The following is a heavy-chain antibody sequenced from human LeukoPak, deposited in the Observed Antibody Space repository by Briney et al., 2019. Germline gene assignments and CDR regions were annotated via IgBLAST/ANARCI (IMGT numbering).Heavy chain of an antibody. CDR2: INHSGST. Sequence: PSETLSLTCAVYGGSFSGYYWSWIRQPPGKGLEWIGEINHSGSTNYNPSLKSRVTISVDTSKNQFSLKLSSVTAADTAVYYCARVVQWELLWFDYWGQGTLVTVSS. CDR3: ARVVQWELLWFDY. D-gene: IGHD1-26*01. J-gene: IGHJ4*02. CDR1: GGSFSGYY. V-gene: IGHV4-34*01.